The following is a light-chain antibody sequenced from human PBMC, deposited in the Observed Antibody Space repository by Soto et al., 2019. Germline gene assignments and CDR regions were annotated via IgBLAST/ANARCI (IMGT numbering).Light chain of an antibody. V-gene: IGKV3-11*01. Sequence: EIVLTQSPATLSLSPGDRATLSCRASQSVSSYLAWYQQRPGQAPRLLMYDASNRATGIPARFSTSGSGTDFTLTISSLEPEDFALYYCQQRSNWPLTFGGGTKVEI. CDR2: DAS. CDR3: QQRSNWPLT. J-gene: IGKJ4*01. CDR1: QSVSSY.